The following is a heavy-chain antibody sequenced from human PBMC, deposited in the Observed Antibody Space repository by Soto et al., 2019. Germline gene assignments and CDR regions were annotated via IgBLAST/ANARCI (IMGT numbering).Heavy chain of an antibody. CDR1: GFTFSSYE. J-gene: IGHJ4*02. D-gene: IGHD3-22*01. CDR2: ISSSGSTI. V-gene: IGHV3-48*03. CDR3: VRATYFSDSSGYTRCFDY. Sequence: GGSLRLSCAASGFTFSSYEMNWVRQAPGKGLEWVSYISSSGSTIYYADSVEGRFTISRDNAKNSLYLQMNSLKTEDTAVYYCVRATYFSDSSGYTRCFDYWGQGTLVTVS.